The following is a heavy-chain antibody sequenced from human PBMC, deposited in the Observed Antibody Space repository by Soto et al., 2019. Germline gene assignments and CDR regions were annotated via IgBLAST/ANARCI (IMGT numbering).Heavy chain of an antibody. CDR2: VNPSGGHT. CDR3: AIGGHVVVVTAALDY. J-gene: IGHJ4*02. D-gene: IGHD2-21*02. CDR1: GDTFTDYY. V-gene: IGHV1-46*01. Sequence: QVQLMQSGAEVKKPGASVKVSCKASGDTFTDYYIHWVRQAPGQGLEWMGTVNPSGGHTTYAQHFLGTVTMTRDTSTSTLYMELTSLTSDDTAIYYCAIGGHVVVVTAALDYWGQGTLVTVSS.